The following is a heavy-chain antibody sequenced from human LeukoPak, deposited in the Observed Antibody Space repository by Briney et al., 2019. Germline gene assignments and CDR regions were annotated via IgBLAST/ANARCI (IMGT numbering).Heavy chain of an antibody. V-gene: IGHV7-4-1*02. J-gene: IGHJ6*02. CDR1: GYTFTSYA. D-gene: IGHD3-3*01. CDR2: INTNTGNP. Sequence: ASVKVSCKASGYTFTSYAMNWARQAPGQGLEWMGWINTNTGNPTYAQGFTGRFVFSLDTSVSTAYLQISSLKAEDTAVYYCARSTIFGVVWYYYGMDVWGQGTTVTVSS. CDR3: ARSTIFGVVWYYYGMDV.